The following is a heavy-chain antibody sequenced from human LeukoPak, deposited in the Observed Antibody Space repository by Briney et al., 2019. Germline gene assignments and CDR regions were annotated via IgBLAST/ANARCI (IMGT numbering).Heavy chain of an antibody. Sequence: ASVKVSCKASGYTFTSYGISWVRQAPGQGLGWMGWISAYNGNTNYAQKLQGRVTMTTDTSTSTAYMELRSLRSNDTAVYYCARVPHYYYGMDVWGQGTTVTVSS. CDR1: GYTFTSYG. J-gene: IGHJ6*02. V-gene: IGHV1-18*01. CDR2: ISAYNGNT. CDR3: ARVPHYYYGMDV.